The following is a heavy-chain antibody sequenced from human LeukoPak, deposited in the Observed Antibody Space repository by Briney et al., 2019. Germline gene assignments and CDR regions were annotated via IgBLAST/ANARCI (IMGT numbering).Heavy chain of an antibody. CDR2: INYSGST. CDR1: GGSISSSSYY. J-gene: IGHJ4*02. CDR3: ARGQPYGVEYFDY. V-gene: IGHV4-39*02. D-gene: IGHD3-3*01. Sequence: SETLSLTCTVSGGSISSSSYYWGWIRQPPGKGLEWIGSINYSGSTYYNPSLKSRVTISLNTSKNHFSLKLSSVTAADTAVYYCARGQPYGVEYFDYWGQGTLVTVSS.